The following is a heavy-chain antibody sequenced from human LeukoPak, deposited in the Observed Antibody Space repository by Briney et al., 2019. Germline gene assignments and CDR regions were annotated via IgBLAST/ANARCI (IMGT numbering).Heavy chain of an antibody. CDR1: GGSISSYF. V-gene: IGHV4-59*01. CDR2: IYYRGST. Sequence: SETLSLTCTVSGGSISSYFWSWIRQPPGKGLEWIGDIYYRGSTNYNPSLKSRVTISIDTSKNEFSLKLSPVSAADTAVYYCARQYSGYEPFDYWGQGTLVTVSS. CDR3: ARQYSGYEPFDY. J-gene: IGHJ4*02. D-gene: IGHD5-12*01.